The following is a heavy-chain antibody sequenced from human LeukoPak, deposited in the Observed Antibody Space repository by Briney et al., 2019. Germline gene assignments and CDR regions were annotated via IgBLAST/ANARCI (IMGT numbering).Heavy chain of an antibody. J-gene: IGHJ4*02. Sequence: NPSETLSLTCGVSGGSIRSTNWWSWVRQPPGQGLEWIGGISLTGETNYNPSLNGRVTMSLDGSRNQLSLTLTSVTAADTAIYYCSRESGAFCPFGYWGQGTLVIVPP. D-gene: IGHD1-26*01. CDR3: SRESGAFCPFGY. CDR1: GGSIRSTNW. CDR2: ISLTGET. V-gene: IGHV4-4*02.